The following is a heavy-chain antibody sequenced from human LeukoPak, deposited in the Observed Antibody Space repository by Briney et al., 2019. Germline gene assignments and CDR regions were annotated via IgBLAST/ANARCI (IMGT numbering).Heavy chain of an antibody. CDR3: ARQGSLGWRIDAFDI. V-gene: IGHV4-39*01. Sequence: SETLSLTCTVSGGSISSRSYYWGWIRQPPGKGLEWIGSIYYSGSTYYSPSLQSRVTISVDRSKNQFSLKLSSVTAADTAVHYCARQGSLGWRIDAFDIWGQGTLVTVSS. J-gene: IGHJ3*02. D-gene: IGHD6-19*01. CDR1: GGSISSRSYY. CDR2: IYYSGST.